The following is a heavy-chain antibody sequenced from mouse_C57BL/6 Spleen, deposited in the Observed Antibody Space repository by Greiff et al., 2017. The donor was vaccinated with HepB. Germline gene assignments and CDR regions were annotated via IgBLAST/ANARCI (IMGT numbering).Heavy chain of an antibody. D-gene: IGHD2-4*01. CDR2: ISDGGSYT. V-gene: IGHV5-4*01. CDR1: GFTFSSYA. Sequence: EVHLVESGGGLVKPGGSLKLSCAASGFTFSSYAMSWVRQTPEKRLEWVATISDGGSYTYYPDNVKGRFTISRDNAKNNLYLQMSHLKSEDTAMYYCAREGSYYDYDVDYWGQGTTLTVSS. CDR3: AREGSYYDYDVDY. J-gene: IGHJ2*01.